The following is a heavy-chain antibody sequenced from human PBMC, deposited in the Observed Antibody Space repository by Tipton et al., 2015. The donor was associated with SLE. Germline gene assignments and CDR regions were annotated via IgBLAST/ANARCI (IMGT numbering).Heavy chain of an antibody. Sequence: TLSLTCAVYGGSFSRYYWTWIRQPPEKGLEWIGEINYRGSTNYNPSLKSRVTISVDKPKNQFSLKLSSVTAADTAVFYCARRSAVTGHLDYWGQGTLVTVSS. V-gene: IGHV4-34*01. CDR3: ARRSAVTGHLDY. D-gene: IGHD4-11*01. J-gene: IGHJ4*02. CDR2: INYRGST. CDR1: GGSFSRYY.